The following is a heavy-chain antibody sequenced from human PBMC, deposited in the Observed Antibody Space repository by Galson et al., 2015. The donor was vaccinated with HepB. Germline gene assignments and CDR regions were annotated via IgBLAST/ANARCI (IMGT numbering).Heavy chain of an antibody. Sequence: SVKVSCKASGYTFTSYDINWVRQATGQGLEWMGWMNPNSGNTGYAQKFQGRVTMTRNTSISTDYMELSSPRSEDTAVYYCARVIVSEGSYYYYYGMDVWGQGTTVTVSS. V-gene: IGHV1-8*01. CDR3: ARVIVSEGSYYYYYGMDV. CDR2: MNPNSGNT. J-gene: IGHJ6*02. D-gene: IGHD5/OR15-5a*01. CDR1: GYTFTSYD.